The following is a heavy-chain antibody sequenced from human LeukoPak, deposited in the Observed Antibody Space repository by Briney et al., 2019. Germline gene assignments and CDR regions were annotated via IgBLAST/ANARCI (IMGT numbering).Heavy chain of an antibody. D-gene: IGHD6-19*01. CDR3: ARDLGSGVNSAFDY. J-gene: IGHJ4*02. CDR1: GLTFNSYS. Sequence: GGSLRLSCAASGLTFNSYSMNWVRQAPGKGLEWVSSITGSGVYTYYADSVKGRFTISRDNAKHSLYMQMNSLRAEDTAVYYCARDLGSGVNSAFDYWGQGTLVTVSS. V-gene: IGHV3-21*01. CDR2: ITGSGVYT.